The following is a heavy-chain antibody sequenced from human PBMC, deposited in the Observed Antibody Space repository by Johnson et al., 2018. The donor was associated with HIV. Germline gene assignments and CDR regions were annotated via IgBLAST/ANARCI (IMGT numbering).Heavy chain of an antibody. Sequence: EVQLVESGGGLVQPGRSLRLSCAASGFTFDDYAMHWVRQAPGKGLEWVSGISWNSGSIGYADSVKGRFTISRDNAKNSLYLQMNSLRAEDTALYYCAKSTRGNWGSCFDIWGQGTMVTVSS. CDR1: GFTFDDYA. J-gene: IGHJ3*02. CDR2: ISWNSGSI. D-gene: IGHD7-27*01. CDR3: AKSTRGNWGSCFDI. V-gene: IGHV3-9*01.